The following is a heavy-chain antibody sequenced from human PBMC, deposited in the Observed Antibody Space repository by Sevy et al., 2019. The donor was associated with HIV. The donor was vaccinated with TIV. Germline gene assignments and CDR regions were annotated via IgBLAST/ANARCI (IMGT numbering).Heavy chain of an antibody. Sequence: SETLSLTCTVSGASVSSAGHYWSWIRQPPGKGLEWIGYIFYSSNTNYNPSLKSRVTISVDTSKSQVSLQLTSVTAADTAVYYCARYCSSTSCSDYYAMDVWGPRTTVTVSS. CDR3: ARYCSSTSCSDYYAMDV. V-gene: IGHV4-61*08. CDR1: GASVSSAGHY. D-gene: IGHD2-2*01. J-gene: IGHJ6*02. CDR2: IFYSSNT.